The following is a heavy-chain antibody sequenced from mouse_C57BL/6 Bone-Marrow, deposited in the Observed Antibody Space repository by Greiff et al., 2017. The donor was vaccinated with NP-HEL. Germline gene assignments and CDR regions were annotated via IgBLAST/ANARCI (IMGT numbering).Heavy chain of an antibody. Sequence: VQLQQSGAELVRPGTSVKMSCKASGYTFTNYWIGWAKQRPGHGLEWIGDIYPGGGYTNYNEKFKGKATLTADKSSSTAYMQFSSLTSEDSAIYYCARWGLRSPTGYTYWGQGTSVTVSS. V-gene: IGHV1-63*01. J-gene: IGHJ4*01. D-gene: IGHD2-4*01. CDR2: IYPGGGYT. CDR3: ARWGLRSPTGYTY. CDR1: GYTFTNYW.